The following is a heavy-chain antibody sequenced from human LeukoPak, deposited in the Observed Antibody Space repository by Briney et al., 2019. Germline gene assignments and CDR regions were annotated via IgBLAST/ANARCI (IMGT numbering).Heavy chain of an antibody. CDR3: ASQYSSGWYGGGFDY. D-gene: IGHD6-19*01. CDR2: INTNTGNP. CDR1: GYTFTSYA. Sequence: GASVKVSCKASGYTFTSYAMNWVRQAPGQGLEWMGWINTNTGNPTYAQGFTGRFVFSLDTSVSTAYLQISSLKAEDTAVYYCASQYSSGWYGGGFDYWGQGTLVTVSS. V-gene: IGHV7-4-1*02. J-gene: IGHJ4*02.